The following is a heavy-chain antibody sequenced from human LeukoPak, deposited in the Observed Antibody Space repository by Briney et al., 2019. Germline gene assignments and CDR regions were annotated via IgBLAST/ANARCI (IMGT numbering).Heavy chain of an antibody. V-gene: IGHV3-30-3*01. D-gene: IGHD6-19*01. CDR3: LIAVAGTYDAFDI. J-gene: IGHJ3*02. CDR1: GFTFSSYA. CDR2: ISYDGSNK. Sequence: GGSLRLSCAASGFTFSSYAMHWVRQAPGKGLEWVAVISYDGSNKYYADSVKGRFTISRDNSKNTLYLQMNSLRAEDTAVYYCLIAVAGTYDAFDIWGQGTMVTVSS.